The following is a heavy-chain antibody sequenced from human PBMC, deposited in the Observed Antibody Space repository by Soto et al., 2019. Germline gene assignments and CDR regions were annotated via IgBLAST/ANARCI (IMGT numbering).Heavy chain of an antibody. Sequence: EVQLVESGGGLVKPGGSLRLSCAASGFTFSSYSMNWVRQAPGKGLEWVSSISSSSSYIYYADSVKGRFTISRDNAKNSLYLQMNSLRAEDTAVYYCARVDCSGGSCLHSGMDVWGQGTTVTVSS. CDR1: GFTFSSYS. CDR3: ARVDCSGGSCLHSGMDV. J-gene: IGHJ6*02. D-gene: IGHD2-15*01. V-gene: IGHV3-21*01. CDR2: ISSSSSYI.